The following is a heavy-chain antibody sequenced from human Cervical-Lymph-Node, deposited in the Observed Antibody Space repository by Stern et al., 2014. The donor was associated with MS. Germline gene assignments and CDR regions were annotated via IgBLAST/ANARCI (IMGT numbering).Heavy chain of an antibody. CDR3: TRAVGGVGRE. Sequence: QVQLVESGPEVKKPGASVMVSCKTSGYTFTNYYIHWVRQAPGQGLEWMGIINPNGSVTASAQKFQGRLTMTRDTSTTTVYKRLIPLTTEDTAMYYCTRAVGGVGREWGQGTLVFVSS. J-gene: IGHJ4*02. V-gene: IGHV1-46*01. CDR2: INPNGSVT. CDR1: GYTFTNYY. D-gene: IGHD3-16*01.